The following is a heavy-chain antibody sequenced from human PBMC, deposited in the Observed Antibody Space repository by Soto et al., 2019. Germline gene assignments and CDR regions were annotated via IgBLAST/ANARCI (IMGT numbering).Heavy chain of an antibody. CDR1: GGSISSYY. D-gene: IGHD2-21*01. CDR3: ATRGDTGDIDY. V-gene: IGHV4-59*01. Sequence: SDTLSLTCTVSGGSISSYYWSWIRRPPGKGLEWIGYIYYSGSTNYNPSLKSRVTISVDTSKNQFSLKLSSVTAADTAVYYCATRGDTGDIDYWGQGTRVTVSS. J-gene: IGHJ4*02. CDR2: IYYSGST.